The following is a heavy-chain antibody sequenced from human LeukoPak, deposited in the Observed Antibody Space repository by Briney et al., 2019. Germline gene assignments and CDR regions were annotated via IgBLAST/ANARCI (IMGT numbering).Heavy chain of an antibody. CDR1: GYTFTGYY. Sequence: WASVKVSCKASGYTFTGYYMHWVRQAPGQGLEWMGWINPNSGGTNYAQKFRGRVTMTRDTSISTAYMELSRLRSDDTAVYYCARDLRRIAAAGMGYWGQGTLVTVSS. CDR2: INPNSGGT. D-gene: IGHD6-13*01. CDR3: ARDLRRIAAAGMGY. J-gene: IGHJ4*02. V-gene: IGHV1-2*02.